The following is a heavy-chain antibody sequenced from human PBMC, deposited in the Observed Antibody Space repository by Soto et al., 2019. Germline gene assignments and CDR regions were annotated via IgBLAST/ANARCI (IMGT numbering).Heavy chain of an antibody. V-gene: IGHV3-33*01. J-gene: IGHJ6*02. CDR2: IWYDGSNK. CDR1: GFTFSSYG. CDR3: ARDSGYDPDYYYYYGMDV. D-gene: IGHD5-12*01. Sequence: GGSLRLSCAASGFTFSSYGMHWVRQAPGKGLEWVAVIWYDGSNKYYADYVKGRFTISRDNSKNTMYLQMNSLRAEDTAVYYCARDSGYDPDYYYYYGMDVWGQGTTVTVSS.